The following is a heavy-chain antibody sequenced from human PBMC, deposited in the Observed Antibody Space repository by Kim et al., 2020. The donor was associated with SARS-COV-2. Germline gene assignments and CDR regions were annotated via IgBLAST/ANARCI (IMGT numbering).Heavy chain of an antibody. CDR3: ARDPGGYYYYYGMDV. J-gene: IGHJ6*02. CDR1: GFTFSSYA. D-gene: IGHD1-26*01. CDR2: ISYDGSNK. V-gene: IGHV3-30*04. Sequence: GGSLRLSCAASGFTFSSYAMHWVRQAPGKGLEWVAVISYDGSNKYYADSVKGRFTISRDNSKNTLYLQMNSLRAEDTAVYYCARDPGGYYYYYGMDVWG.